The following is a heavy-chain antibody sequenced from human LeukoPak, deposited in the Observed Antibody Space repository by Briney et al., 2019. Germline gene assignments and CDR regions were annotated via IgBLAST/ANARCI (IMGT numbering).Heavy chain of an antibody. D-gene: IGHD3-22*01. V-gene: IGHV4-59*12. Sequence: PSETLSLTCTVSGHSISSYYWSWIRQPPGKGLEWIGFIYYSGSTNYNPSLKSRVTISVDTSKNQFSLQLNSVTPEDTAVYYCARGTYYDSSGYYYGFYYFDYWGQGTLVTVSS. CDR2: IYYSGST. CDR3: ARGTYYDSSGYYYGFYYFDY. J-gene: IGHJ4*02. CDR1: GHSISSYY.